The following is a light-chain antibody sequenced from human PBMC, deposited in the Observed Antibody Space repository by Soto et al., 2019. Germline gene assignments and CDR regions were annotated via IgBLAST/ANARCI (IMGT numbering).Light chain of an antibody. CDR1: SSYIGAGYD. CDR2: ANT. J-gene: IGLJ2*01. Sequence: QSVLTQPPSVSGAPGQRVTISCTGSSSYIGAGYDVHWYQQLPGTAPKLLIYANTNRPSGVPDRFSGSKSCTSASLAITGLQAEDESDYYCKSYDDSVGGHVIFGGGTKLTVL. V-gene: IGLV1-40*01. CDR3: KSYDDSVGGHVI.